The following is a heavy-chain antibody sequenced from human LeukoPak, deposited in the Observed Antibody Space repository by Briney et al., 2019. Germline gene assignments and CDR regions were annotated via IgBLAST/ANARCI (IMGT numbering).Heavy chain of an antibody. CDR3: ARDFXXDAPDALDT. D-gene: IGHD3-3*01. Sequence: ASVKVSCKASGYRFSSYGFSWVRQAPGRGLEWMGWISAYTGDRNYTQKFQGRVIMTTDASTSTAYIELRSLISDDTAVYYCARDFXXDAPDALDTWGQGTMVTVSS. V-gene: IGHV1-18*01. CDR2: ISAYTGDR. J-gene: IGHJ3*02. CDR1: GYRFSSYG.